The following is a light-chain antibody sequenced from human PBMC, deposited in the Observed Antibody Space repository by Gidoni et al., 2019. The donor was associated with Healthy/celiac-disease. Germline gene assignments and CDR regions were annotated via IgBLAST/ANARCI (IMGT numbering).Light chain of an antibody. CDR2: AAS. Sequence: DIQMTQSPLSLSASVGDRVTITCRASQSLSNYLNWYQQKPGRAPNLLIYAASNLQSGVPSRFSGSGSGTDFTLTISSLQPEDFATYYCQQSYGTPFTFXPXTKVDIK. J-gene: IGKJ3*01. CDR1: QSLSNY. CDR3: QQSYGTPFT. V-gene: IGKV1-39*01.